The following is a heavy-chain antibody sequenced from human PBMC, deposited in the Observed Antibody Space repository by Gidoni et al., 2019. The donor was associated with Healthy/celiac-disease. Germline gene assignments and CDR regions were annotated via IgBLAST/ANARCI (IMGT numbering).Heavy chain of an antibody. CDR1: AGSFIGYY. CDR3: ARGLYYYGSGSYVN. Sequence: QVQLQQWGAGLLKPSETLSLTCAVSAGSFIGYYWSWIRQPPGKGLEWIGEINHSGSTNYNPSLKSRVTISVDTSKNQFSLKLSSVTAADTAVYYCARGLYYYGSGSYVNWGQGTTVTVSS. V-gene: IGHV4-34*01. D-gene: IGHD3-10*01. CDR2: INHSGST. J-gene: IGHJ6*02.